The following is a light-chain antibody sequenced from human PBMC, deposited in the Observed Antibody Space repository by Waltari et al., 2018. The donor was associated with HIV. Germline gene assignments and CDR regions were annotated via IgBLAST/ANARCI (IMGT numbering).Light chain of an antibody. CDR1: PSVSSN. CDR3: QRYGRSRT. J-gene: IGKJ1*01. CDR2: SAS. Sequence: EIVMTQSPATLSVSPGERATLSCRASPSVSSNVAWYQQKPGQAPRLLIYSASTRANGIPDRFSGSGSGTDFSLTISRLEPEDYAVYYCQRYGRSRTFGQGTKVEIK. V-gene: IGKV3-20*01.